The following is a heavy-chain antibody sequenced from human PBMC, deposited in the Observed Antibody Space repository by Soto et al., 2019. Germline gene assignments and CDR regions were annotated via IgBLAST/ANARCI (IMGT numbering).Heavy chain of an antibody. V-gene: IGHV3-23*01. D-gene: IGHD3-10*01. CDR2: LTGSSSNI. J-gene: IGHJ4*02. Sequence: EVQLLESVGGLVQPGGALRLSCAASGLPFINYARSWVRQAPGKGLEWISTLTGSSSNIYYADSVKGRFAISRDNSRNTLYLQMNSLTAEDTAVYYCANGRATYGLLTHDYWGQGTRVTVSS. CDR1: GLPFINYA. CDR3: ANGRATYGLLTHDY.